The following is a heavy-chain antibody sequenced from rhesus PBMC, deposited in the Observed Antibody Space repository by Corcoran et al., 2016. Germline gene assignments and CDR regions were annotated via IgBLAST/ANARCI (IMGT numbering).Heavy chain of an antibody. J-gene: IGHJ4*01. Sequence: QLQLQESGPGLVKPSETLSVTCAVSGGSISSSYWSWIRQAPGKGLEWIGYIYGSGSGTNYNPSLTSRRTLSVATAKNQVSLKLSSVTAADTAVYYCAGGSMNTVTAYWGQGVLVTVSS. D-gene: IGHD4-23*01. CDR2: IYGSGSGT. CDR1: GGSISSSY. CDR3: AGGSMNTVTAY. V-gene: IGHV4-169*02.